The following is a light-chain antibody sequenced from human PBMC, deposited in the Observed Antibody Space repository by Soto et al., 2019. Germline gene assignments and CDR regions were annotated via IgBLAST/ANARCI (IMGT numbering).Light chain of an antibody. CDR1: QSFSSN. J-gene: IGKJ4*01. V-gene: IGKV3-15*01. CDR2: HAS. CDR3: QQYNKWPLT. Sequence: EIVMTHSPATLSVSPGERATLSCMASQSFSSNLAWYQQKPGQAPRLLIYHASTKATGIPARFSGSGSGTEFTLTIRSLQSEDFAVYFCQQYNKWPLTLGGGTKVEIK.